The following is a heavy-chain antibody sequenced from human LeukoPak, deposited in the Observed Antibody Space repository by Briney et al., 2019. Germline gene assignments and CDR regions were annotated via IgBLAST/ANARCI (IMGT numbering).Heavy chain of an antibody. CDR3: ARRRGPFDP. V-gene: IGHV4-34*01. CDR2: INHSGST. Sequence: SETLSLTCAVYGGSFSGYYWSWIRQPPGKGLEWIGEINHSGSTNYNPSLKSRVTISVDTSKNQFSLKLSSVTAADTAVYYCARRRGPFDPWGQGTLVTVSS. J-gene: IGHJ5*02. CDR1: GGSFSGYY. D-gene: IGHD3-10*01.